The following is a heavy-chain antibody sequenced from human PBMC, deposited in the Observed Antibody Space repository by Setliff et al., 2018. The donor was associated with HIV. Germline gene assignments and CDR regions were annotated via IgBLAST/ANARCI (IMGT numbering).Heavy chain of an antibody. V-gene: IGHV4-38-2*02. CDR3: ARVGYCSSTNCYWGRPSYGMGV. Sequence: SETLSLTCTVSSYSVTSGYYWAWIRQPPGKGLEWIGNMYPSGSPYFNPTLQSRVTMSADTSKKQFFLKLSSVTAADTAVYYCARVGYCSSTNCYWGRPSYGMGVWGQGTTVTVSS. CDR1: SYSVTSGYY. CDR2: MYPSGSP. J-gene: IGHJ6*02. D-gene: IGHD2-2*01.